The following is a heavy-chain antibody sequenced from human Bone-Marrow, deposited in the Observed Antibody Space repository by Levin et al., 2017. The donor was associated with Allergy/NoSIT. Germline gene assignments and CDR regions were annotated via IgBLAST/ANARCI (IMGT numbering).Heavy chain of an antibody. J-gene: IGHJ4*02. D-gene: IGHD2-21*02. V-gene: IGHV4-39*01. CDR2: IYYSGST. CDR3: ARAYCGGDCYCDY. Sequence: TSETLSLTCTVSGGSISSSSYYWGWIRQPPGKGLEWIGSIYYSGSTYYNPSLKSRVTISVDTSKNQFSLKLSSVTAADTAVYYCARAYCGGDCYCDYWGQGTLVTVSS. CDR1: GGSISSSSYY.